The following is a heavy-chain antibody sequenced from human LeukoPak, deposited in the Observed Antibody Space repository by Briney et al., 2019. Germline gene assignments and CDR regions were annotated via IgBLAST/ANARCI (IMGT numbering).Heavy chain of an antibody. CDR2: IIPIFGTA. CDR1: GGTFSSYA. J-gene: IGHJ5*02. Sequence: SVKVSCKASGGTFSSYAISWVRQAPGQGLEWMGGIIPIFGTANYAQKFQGRVTITTDESTSAAYMELSSLRSEDTAVYYCARGGITIFGVANNWFDLWGQGTLVTVSS. V-gene: IGHV1-69*05. D-gene: IGHD3-3*01. CDR3: ARGGITIFGVANNWFDL.